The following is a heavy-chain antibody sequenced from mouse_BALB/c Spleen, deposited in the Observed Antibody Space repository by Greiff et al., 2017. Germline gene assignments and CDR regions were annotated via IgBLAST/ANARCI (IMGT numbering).Heavy chain of an antibody. Sequence: EVQLQQSGPELVKPGASVKISCKASGYTFTDYNMHWVKQSHGKSLEWIGYIYPYNGGTGYNQKFKSKATLTVDNSSNTAYMELRSLTSEDSAVYYCARTVSLQAWFAYWGQGTLVTVSA. J-gene: IGHJ3*01. D-gene: IGHD1-2*01. CDR3: ARTVSLQAWFAY. CDR1: GYTFTDYN. CDR2: IYPYNGGT. V-gene: IGHV1S29*02.